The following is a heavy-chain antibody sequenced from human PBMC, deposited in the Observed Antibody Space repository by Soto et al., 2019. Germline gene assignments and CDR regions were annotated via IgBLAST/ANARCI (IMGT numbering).Heavy chain of an antibody. D-gene: IGHD2-15*01. CDR3: AKRRGAGGYFDS. V-gene: IGHV3-23*01. CDR2: VSIGGST. Sequence: DVQLLESGGGLVQPEGSLRLSCAASGFTFSSYAMGWVRQGPGKGLEWVAVVSIGGSTHYADSVRGRFTISRDNSKNTLSLQTNSLTAADTAVYFCAKRRGAGGYFDSWGQGALVTVSS. J-gene: IGHJ4*02. CDR1: GFTFSSYA.